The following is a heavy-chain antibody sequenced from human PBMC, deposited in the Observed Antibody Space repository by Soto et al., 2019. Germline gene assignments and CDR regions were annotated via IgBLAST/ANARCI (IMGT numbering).Heavy chain of an antibody. V-gene: IGHV3-48*01. Sequence: PGGSLRLSCAASGFSFTTYGMHWVRRAPGKGLEWVSYISSSSSTIYYVNSVKGRFTISRDNAKNTLYLQMNSLRAEDTAVYYSAIEGRFSPLGFDYWGQGTLVTVFS. CDR3: AIEGRFSPLGFDY. CDR2: ISSSSSTI. CDR1: GFSFTTYG. J-gene: IGHJ4*02.